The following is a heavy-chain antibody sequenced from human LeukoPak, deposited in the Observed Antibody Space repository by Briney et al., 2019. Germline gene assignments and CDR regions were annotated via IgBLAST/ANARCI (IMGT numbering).Heavy chain of an antibody. J-gene: IGHJ3*02. CDR2: IYTSGST. D-gene: IGHD3-22*01. CDR1: GGSISSGSYY. CDR3: AREAPTMIVVVITVGYAFDI. Sequence: PSQTLSLTCTVSGGSISSGSYYWSWIRQPAGKGLEWIGRIYTSGSTHNNPSLKSRVTISVDTSKNQFSLKLSSVTAADTAVYYCAREAPTMIVVVITVGYAFDIWGQGTMVTVSS. V-gene: IGHV4-61*02.